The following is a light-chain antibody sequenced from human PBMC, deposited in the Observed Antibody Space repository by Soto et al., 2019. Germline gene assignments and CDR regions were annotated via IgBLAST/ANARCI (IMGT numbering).Light chain of an antibody. CDR3: QQYGSSSYT. V-gene: IGKV3-20*01. CDR2: GAS. J-gene: IGKJ2*01. Sequence: EIVLTQSPGTLSLSPGERATLSCRASQSLSSNYLAWYQQKPGQAPRLLIYGASNRATGIPDRFSGSGSGTDFTLTISRLETEDFAVYYCQQYGSSSYTFGQGTKLEIK. CDR1: QSLSSNY.